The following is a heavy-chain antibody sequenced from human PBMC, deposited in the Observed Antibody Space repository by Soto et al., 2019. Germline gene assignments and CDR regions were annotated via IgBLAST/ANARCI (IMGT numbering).Heavy chain of an antibody. Sequence: SETLSLTCSVSGDSISSVAHYWAWVPQPPGKGLEWIGSLYYTGSTYYNPSLKSRAAISIDTSKNQFSLNLMSTTAADTAVYYCARHGAKYVWFDPWGQGTLVTVSS. D-gene: IGHD3-16*01. J-gene: IGHJ5*02. V-gene: IGHV4-39*01. CDR1: GDSISSVAHY. CDR2: LYYTGST. CDR3: ARHGAKYVWFDP.